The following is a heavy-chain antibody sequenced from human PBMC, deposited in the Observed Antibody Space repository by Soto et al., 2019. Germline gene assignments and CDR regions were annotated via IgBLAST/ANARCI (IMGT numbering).Heavy chain of an antibody. Sequence: GGSLRLSCAASGFTFSSYAMYWVRQAPGKGLGWVAVISYDGSNKYYADSVKGRFTISRDNSKNTLYLQMNSLRSEDTAVYYCARDYGPCYWGQGTLVTVSS. CDR1: GFTFSSYA. CDR3: ARDYGPCY. D-gene: IGHD4-17*01. CDR2: ISYDGSNK. J-gene: IGHJ4*02. V-gene: IGHV3-30-3*01.